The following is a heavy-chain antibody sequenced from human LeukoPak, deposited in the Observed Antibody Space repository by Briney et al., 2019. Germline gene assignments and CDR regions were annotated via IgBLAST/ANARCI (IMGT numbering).Heavy chain of an antibody. CDR1: GFTFSSYA. CDR3: AKGSLRDYYDSSGYYGNYYYMDV. V-gene: IGHV3-23*01. J-gene: IGHJ6*03. CDR2: ITGSGGST. D-gene: IGHD3-22*01. Sequence: GGSLRLSCAASGFTFSSYAMSWVRQAPGKGLEWVSAITGSGGSTYYADSVKGRFTISRDNSKNTLYLQMNSLRAEDTAVYYCAKGSLRDYYDSSGYYGNYYYMDVWGKGTTVTVSS.